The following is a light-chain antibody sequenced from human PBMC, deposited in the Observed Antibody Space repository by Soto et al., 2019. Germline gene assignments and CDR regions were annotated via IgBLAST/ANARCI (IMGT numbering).Light chain of an antibody. CDR3: QQYINWT. Sequence: DIVMTQSPATLSVSPGERATLSCRASQNIRSDLAWYQQKPGQAPRLLMYGASIRATGIPARFSGSGSGTDFTLTISSLQSEDLAIYYCQQYINWTFGHGTKMEIK. J-gene: IGKJ1*01. CDR2: GAS. V-gene: IGKV3-15*01. CDR1: QNIRSD.